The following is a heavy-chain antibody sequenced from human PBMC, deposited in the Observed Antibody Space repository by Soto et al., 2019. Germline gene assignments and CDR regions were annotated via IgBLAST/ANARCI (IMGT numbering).Heavy chain of an antibody. CDR1: GFTFTSSA. CDR2: IVVGSGYT. V-gene: IGHV1-58*02. Sequence: SVKVSCKASGFTFTSSAMQWVRQARGQRLEWIGWIVVGSGYTNYAQKFQERVTITRDMSTSTAYMELSSLRSEDTAVYYCATALPIFSLVITNYYHYGIDVWGQGTTVTVSS. CDR3: ATALPIFSLVITNYYHYGIDV. J-gene: IGHJ6*02. D-gene: IGHD3-3*01.